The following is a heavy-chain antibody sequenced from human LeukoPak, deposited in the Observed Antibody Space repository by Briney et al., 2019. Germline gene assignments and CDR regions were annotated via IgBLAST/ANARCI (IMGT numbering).Heavy chain of an antibody. Sequence: PSGTLSLTRGVSDHDTRTYNRWCWVRQSPGKGLEWIGEMSHGGYSNYNPSLKSRASISIDTSGSAVSLTLTSVTAADPALYFCATRDADSFYFDYWGRGTLVTVSS. CDR2: MSHGGYS. D-gene: IGHD4-17*01. CDR3: ATRDADSFYFDY. J-gene: IGHJ4*02. CDR1: DHDTRTYNR. V-gene: IGHV4-4*02.